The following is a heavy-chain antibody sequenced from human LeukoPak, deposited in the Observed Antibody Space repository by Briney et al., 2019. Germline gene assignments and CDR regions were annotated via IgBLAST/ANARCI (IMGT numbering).Heavy chain of an antibody. CDR2: IYPGDSDT. CDR3: ARPLCSGGSCYPDWWFDP. Sequence: GESLKISCKGSGYSFTSYWIGWVRQMPGKGLEWMGIIYPGDSDTRYSPSFQGQVTISADKSISTAYLQWRSLKASDTAMYYCARPLCSGGSCYPDWWFDPWGQGTLVTVSS. J-gene: IGHJ5*02. V-gene: IGHV5-51*01. CDR1: GYSFTSYW. D-gene: IGHD2-15*01.